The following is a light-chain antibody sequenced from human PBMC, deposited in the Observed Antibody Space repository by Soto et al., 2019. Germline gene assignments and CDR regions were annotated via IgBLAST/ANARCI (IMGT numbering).Light chain of an antibody. V-gene: IGKV3-20*01. Sequence: DIVLTQSPGTLSLSPGERATLSCRASQSVSGSYLAWYQQKPGQAPRLLIYGASSRATGIPDRFSGSGSGTDFTLTISSLQPDDFATYYCQQYNSYWTFGQGTKVDI. CDR3: QQYNSYWT. CDR1: QSVSGSY. CDR2: GAS. J-gene: IGKJ1*01.